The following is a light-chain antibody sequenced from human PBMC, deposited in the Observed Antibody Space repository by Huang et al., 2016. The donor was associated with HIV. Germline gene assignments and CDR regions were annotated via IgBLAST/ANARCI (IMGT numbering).Light chain of an antibody. CDR1: QDISSF. V-gene: IGKV1-9*01. Sequence: IQLTQSPSSLSASVGDRVTITCRASQDISSFLAWYQQKPGQAPKLLIYAASTLQSGGPSRCSGSGSGPDFTLTISRLQPEDFAIYYCQQLKSYPYTFGQGTNLEIK. CDR3: QQLKSYPYT. CDR2: AAS. J-gene: IGKJ2*01.